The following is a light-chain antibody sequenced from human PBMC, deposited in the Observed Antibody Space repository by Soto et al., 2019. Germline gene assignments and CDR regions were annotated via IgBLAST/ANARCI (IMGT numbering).Light chain of an antibody. J-gene: IGKJ5*01. CDR1: QSVSSY. CDR2: DAS. CDR3: QQRSNWLT. Sequence: EIVLTQSPATLSLSPGERATLSCRASQSVSSYLAWYQQKPGQAPRLLIYDASNRATGIPARFSGSGSGTDFTLTISSLEPEDFAVYYCQQRSNWLTFGQGTRLEL. V-gene: IGKV3-11*01.